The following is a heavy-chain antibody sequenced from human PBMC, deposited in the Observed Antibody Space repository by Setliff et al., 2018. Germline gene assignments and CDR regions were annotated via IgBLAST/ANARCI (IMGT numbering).Heavy chain of an antibody. CDR2: ISWNSGSI. V-gene: IGHV3-9*01. J-gene: IGHJ4*02. Sequence: GGSLRLSCAASGFTFDDYAMHWVRQAPGKGLEWVSGISWNSGSIGYADSVKGRFTISRDNAKNSLYLQMNSLRAEDTAVYYCAREPQGSYDSWGLGTLVTVSS. CDR3: AREPQGSYDS. CDR1: GFTFDDYA. D-gene: IGHD3-10*01.